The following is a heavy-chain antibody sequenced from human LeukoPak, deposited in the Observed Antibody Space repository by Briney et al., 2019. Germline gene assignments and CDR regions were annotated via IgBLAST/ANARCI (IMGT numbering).Heavy chain of an antibody. Sequence: GGSLRLSCAASGFTFSSYAMSWVRQAPGKGLEWVSAISGSGGSTYYADSVKGRFTISRDNSTNTLYLQMNSLRAEDTAVYYCAKDRVAAAGTVDTWFDPWGQGTLVTVSS. V-gene: IGHV3-23*01. D-gene: IGHD6-13*01. CDR1: GFTFSSYA. CDR2: ISGSGGST. CDR3: AKDRVAAAGTVDTWFDP. J-gene: IGHJ5*02.